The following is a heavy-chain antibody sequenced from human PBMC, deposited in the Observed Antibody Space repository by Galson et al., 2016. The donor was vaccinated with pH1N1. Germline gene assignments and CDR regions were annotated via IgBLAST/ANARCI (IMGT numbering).Heavy chain of an antibody. CDR2: IYYTGNT. V-gene: IGHV4-39*01. Sequence: ETLSLTCSVSGVSISNTNYYWGWIRQPPGKGLEWIANIYYTGNTYYDTSLQSRVTISVDTSKNQFSLKVKSVIAADTAVYYCARLWYGEYIDYWGQGTRVSVSS. CDR3: ARLWYGEYIDY. D-gene: IGHD3-10*01. J-gene: IGHJ4*02. CDR1: GVSISNTNYY.